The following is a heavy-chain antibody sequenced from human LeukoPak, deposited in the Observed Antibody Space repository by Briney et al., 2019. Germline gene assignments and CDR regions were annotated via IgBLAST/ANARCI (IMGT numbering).Heavy chain of an antibody. CDR1: GYTFTSYA. CDR2: INTNTGNP. J-gene: IGHJ4*02. D-gene: IGHD2-15*01. Sequence: ASVKVSCKASGYTFTSYAMNWVRQAPGQGLEWMGWINTNTGNPTYAQGFTGRFVFSLDTSVSTAYLQISSLKAEDTAVYYCARVYCSGGSCYVDYWGQGTLVTVSS. CDR3: ARVYCSGGSCYVDY. V-gene: IGHV7-4-1*02.